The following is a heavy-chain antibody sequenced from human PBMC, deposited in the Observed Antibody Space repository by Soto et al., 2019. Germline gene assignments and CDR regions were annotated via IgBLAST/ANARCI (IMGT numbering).Heavy chain of an antibody. CDR1: GYSFTSYW. CDR3: ARGRPDTAMPYYGMDV. Sequence: GESLKISCKGSGYSFTSYWIGWVRQMPGKGLEWMGIIYPGDSDTRYSPSFQGQVTISADKSISTAYLQWSSLKASDTAMYYCARGRPDTAMPYYGMDVWGQGTTVTVSS. V-gene: IGHV5-51*01. D-gene: IGHD5-18*01. CDR2: IYPGDSDT. J-gene: IGHJ6*02.